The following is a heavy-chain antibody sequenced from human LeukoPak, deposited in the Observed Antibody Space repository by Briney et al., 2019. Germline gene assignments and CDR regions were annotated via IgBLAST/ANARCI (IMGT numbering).Heavy chain of an antibody. D-gene: IGHD2-15*01. V-gene: IGHV3-11*01. CDR2: ITSSGGTK. Sequence: PGGSLRLSCAASGFTFSHYYMTWIRQAPGKGLEWVSHITSSGGTKDYADSVKGRFTISRDNAKNSLYLQMNSLRAEDTAVYYCARDWGYCSGGSCYSNWFDPWGQGTLVTVSS. CDR1: GFTFSHYY. J-gene: IGHJ5*02. CDR3: ARDWGYCSGGSCYSNWFDP.